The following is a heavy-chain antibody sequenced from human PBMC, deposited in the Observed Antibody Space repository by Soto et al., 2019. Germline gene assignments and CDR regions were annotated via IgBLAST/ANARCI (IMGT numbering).Heavy chain of an antibody. D-gene: IGHD2-2*01. CDR2: FDPEDGET. J-gene: IGHJ4*02. V-gene: IGHV1-24*01. CDR3: ATARIDCSSTSCRNPFDY. CDR1: GYTLTELS. Sequence: ASVKVSCKVSGYTLTELSMHWVRQAPGKGLEWMGGFDPEDGETIYAQKFQGRVTMTEDTSTDTAYMELSSLRSEDTAVYYCATARIDCSSTSCRNPFDYWGQGTLVTV.